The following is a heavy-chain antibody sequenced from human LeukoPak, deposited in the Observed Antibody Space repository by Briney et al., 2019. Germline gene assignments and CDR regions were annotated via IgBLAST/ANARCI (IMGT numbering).Heavy chain of an antibody. CDR2: IYSSGST. J-gene: IGHJ4*02. V-gene: IGHV4-59*01. Sequence: SETLSLTCTVSGGSISSYYWSWIRQPPGKGLEWIGYIYSSGSTNYNPSLKSRVTISVDTSKNQFSPKLSSVTAADTAVYYCARRSVYGSGSYSDWGQGTLVTVSS. CDR1: GGSISSYY. D-gene: IGHD3-10*01. CDR3: ARRSVYGSGSYSD.